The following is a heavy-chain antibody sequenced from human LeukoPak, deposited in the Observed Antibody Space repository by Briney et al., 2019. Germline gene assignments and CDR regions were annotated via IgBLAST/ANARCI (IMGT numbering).Heavy chain of an antibody. V-gene: IGHV3-7*05. CDR3: ARRIAATGMKYFDY. J-gene: IGHJ4*02. Sequence: GGSLRLSCAASGFSFSGHWMNWVRQPPGKGLEWVANIKHDGSDTNYVDSVKGRFTISRDNAKHSLYLQMNSLRAEDTAMYYCARRIAATGMKYFDYWGQGTLVTVSS. D-gene: IGHD6-13*01. CDR2: IKHDGSDT. CDR1: GFSFSGHW.